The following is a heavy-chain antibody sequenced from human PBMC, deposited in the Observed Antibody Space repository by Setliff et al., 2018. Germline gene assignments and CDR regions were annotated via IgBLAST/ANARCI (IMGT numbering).Heavy chain of an antibody. V-gene: IGHV4-39*01. D-gene: IGHD2-21*02. CDR3: ARHWDFCGGNCPHNSIDY. CDR2: VYHSGGT. CDR1: GGSISSGSDY. J-gene: IGHJ4*02. Sequence: SETLSLTCTVSGGSISSGSDYWAWIRQPPGKGLEWLGTVYHSGGTYYNPSLKSRVTMSADTSKNQFSVRLNSVTAADTAVYYCARHWDFCGGNCPHNSIDYWGRGALVTVSS.